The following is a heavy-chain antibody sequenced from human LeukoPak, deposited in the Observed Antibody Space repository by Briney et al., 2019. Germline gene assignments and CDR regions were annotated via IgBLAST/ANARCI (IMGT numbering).Heavy chain of an antibody. Sequence: SETLSLTCTVSGGSISSYYWSWIRQPPGKGLEWIGYIYYSGGTNYNPSLKSRVTISVDTSKNQFSLKLSSVTAADTAVYYCARSPAAHYYYMDVWGKGTTVTVSS. CDR1: GGSISSYY. CDR3: ARSPAAHYYYMDV. D-gene: IGHD2-2*01. CDR2: IYYSGGT. V-gene: IGHV4-59*01. J-gene: IGHJ6*03.